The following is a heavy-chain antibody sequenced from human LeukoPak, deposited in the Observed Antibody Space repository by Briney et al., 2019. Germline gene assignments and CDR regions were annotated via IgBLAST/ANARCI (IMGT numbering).Heavy chain of an antibody. Sequence: QTGGSLRLSCAASGFTFSSYGMSWVRQAPGKGLEWVSAISGSGGSTYYADSVKGRFTISRDNSKNTLYLQMNSLTAEDTAVYYCAKGSVPGVRRPFDPWGQGTRVTVSS. J-gene: IGHJ5*02. CDR2: ISGSGGST. CDR3: AKGSVPGVRRPFDP. V-gene: IGHV3-23*01. D-gene: IGHD6-19*01. CDR1: GFTFSSYG.